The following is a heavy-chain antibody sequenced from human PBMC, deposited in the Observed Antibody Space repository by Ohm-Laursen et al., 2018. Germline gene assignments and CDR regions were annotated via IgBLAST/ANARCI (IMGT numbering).Heavy chain of an antibody. CDR3: SRDYLSI. J-gene: IGHJ3*01. Sequence: SLRLSCAASGFTFSSYWMVWVRQTPGKGLEWVANINRDGGSESYVDSVQGRFTISRDNAKNLLYLQMNNLRAEDTAMYYCSRDYLSIWGQGTLVTVSS. D-gene: IGHD2/OR15-2a*01. V-gene: IGHV3-7*01. CDR1: GFTFSSYW. CDR2: INRDGGSE.